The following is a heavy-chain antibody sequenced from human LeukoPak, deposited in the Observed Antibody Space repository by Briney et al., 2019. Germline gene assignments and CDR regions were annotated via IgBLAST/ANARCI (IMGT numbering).Heavy chain of an antibody. CDR3: AKGGFDYGDYMLHNWFDP. CDR2: ISGSGGST. CDR1: GFTFSSYA. V-gene: IGHV3-23*01. Sequence: GGSLRLSCAASGFTFSSYAMSWVRQAPGKGLEWVSVISGSGGSTYYADSVKGRFTISRDNSKNTLYLQMNSLRAEDTAVYYCAKGGFDYGDYMLHNWFDPWGQGTLVTVSS. J-gene: IGHJ5*02. D-gene: IGHD4-17*01.